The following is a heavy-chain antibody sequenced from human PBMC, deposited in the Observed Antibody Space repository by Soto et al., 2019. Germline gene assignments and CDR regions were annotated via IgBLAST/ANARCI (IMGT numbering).Heavy chain of an antibody. CDR2: IYTSGST. CDR3: AMGGTKSRYYYDSSGSDAFDI. D-gene: IGHD3-22*01. J-gene: IGHJ3*02. Sequence: QVQLQESGPGLVKPSETLSLTCTVSGGSISSYYWSWIRQPAGKGLEWIGRIYTSGSTYYNPSLKSRVTISVDTSKNQFSLKLSSVTAADTAVYYCAMGGTKSRYYYDSSGSDAFDIWGQGTMVTVSS. CDR1: GGSISSYY. V-gene: IGHV4-4*07.